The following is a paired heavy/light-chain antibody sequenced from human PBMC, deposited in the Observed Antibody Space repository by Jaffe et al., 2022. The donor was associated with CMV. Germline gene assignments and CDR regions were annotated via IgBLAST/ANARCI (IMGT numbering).Light chain of an antibody. J-gene: IGKJ5*01. CDR2: DAS. CDR3: QQRGYWPIT. V-gene: IGKV3-11*01. Sequence: EIVLTQSPATLSLSPGERATLSCRASHSVNSYLVWFQQKPGQAPRVVIYDASIRATGIPARFSGSGSGTDFTLTISSLEPEDFAVYYCQQRGYWPITFGQGTRL. CDR1: HSVNSY.
Heavy chain of an antibody. Sequence: QLQLQESGPRLVQASETLSLSCTVSGGSITNTNHYWAWIRQPPGKGLEWIASIYYSGSTYYNPSLKSRVTISIDGSKKQFSLRVTSLTAADTAVYYCMRRCGGDCYQNYHYDMDVWGQGTTVTVSS. J-gene: IGHJ6*02. CDR2: IYYSGST. D-gene: IGHD2-21*02. CDR3: MRRCGGDCYQNYHYDMDV. V-gene: IGHV4-39*01. CDR1: GGSITNTNHY.